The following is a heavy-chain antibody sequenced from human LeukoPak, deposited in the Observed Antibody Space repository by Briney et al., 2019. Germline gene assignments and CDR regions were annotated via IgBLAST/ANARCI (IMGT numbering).Heavy chain of an antibody. CDR3: ARQFGYSYGYLQIPSEYYFDY. Sequence: PSETLSLTCTVSGGSISSYYWSWIRQPPGKGLEWIGYIYYSGSTNYNPSLKNRVTISVDTSKNQFSLKLSSVTAADTAVYYCARQFGYSYGYLQIPSEYYFDYWGQGTLVTVSS. D-gene: IGHD5-18*01. CDR2: IYYSGST. CDR1: GGSISSYY. J-gene: IGHJ4*02. V-gene: IGHV4-59*01.